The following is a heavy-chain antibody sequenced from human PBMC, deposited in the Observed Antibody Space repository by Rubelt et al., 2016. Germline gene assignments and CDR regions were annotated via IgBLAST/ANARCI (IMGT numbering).Heavy chain of an antibody. D-gene: IGHD6-19*01. CDR1: GFTFSSYA. CDR3: ARRNGYSSGWYSIRGAFDI. Sequence: VQLLESGGGLVQPGGSLRLSCAASGFTFSSYAMSWVRQAPGKGLEWLGSIYYSGSTYYNPSLKSRVTISVDTAKNQFSLKLCSVTAADTAVYYCARRNGYSSGWYSIRGAFDIWGQGTMVTVSS. V-gene: IGHV4-39*01. CDR2: IYYSGST. J-gene: IGHJ3*02.